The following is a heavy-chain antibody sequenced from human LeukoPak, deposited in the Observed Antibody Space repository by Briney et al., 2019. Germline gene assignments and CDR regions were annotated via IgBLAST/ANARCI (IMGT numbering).Heavy chain of an antibody. J-gene: IGHJ4*02. V-gene: IGHV3-NL1*01. D-gene: IGHD4-17*01. Sequence: GGSLRLSCAASGFTFSSYGMHWVRQAPGKGLEWVSVIYSGGSTYYADSVKGRFTISRDNSKNTLYLQMNSLRAEDTAVFYCARVDYGDYGFDYWGQGTLVTVSS. CDR3: ARVDYGDYGFDY. CDR1: GFTFSSYG. CDR2: IYSGGST.